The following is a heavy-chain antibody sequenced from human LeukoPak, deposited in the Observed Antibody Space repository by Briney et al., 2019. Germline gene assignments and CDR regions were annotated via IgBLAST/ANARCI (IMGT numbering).Heavy chain of an antibody. J-gene: IGHJ3*02. CDR3: ARAGLWFGEYAFDI. D-gene: IGHD3-10*01. V-gene: IGHV4-4*07. CDR2: IYTSGST. CDR1: GGSISSYY. Sequence: KSSETLSLTCTVSGGSISSYYWSWIRQPAGKGLEWIGRIYTSGSTNYNPSLKSRVTMSVDMSKNQFSLKLSSVTAADTAVYYCARAGLWFGEYAFDIWGQGTMVTVSS.